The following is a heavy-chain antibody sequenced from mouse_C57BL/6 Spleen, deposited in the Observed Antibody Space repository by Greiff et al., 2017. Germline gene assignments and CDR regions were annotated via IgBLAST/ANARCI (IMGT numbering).Heavy chain of an antibody. J-gene: IGHJ2*01. CDR1: GYTFTDYY. V-gene: IGHV1-76*01. CDR2: IYPGSGNT. Sequence: VQLQQSGAELVRPGASVKLSCKASGYTFTDYYINWVKQRPGQGIEWIARIYPGSGNTYYNEKFKGKATLTAEKSSSTAYMQLSSLTSEDSAVYFCAYGYDYWGQGTTLTVSS. D-gene: IGHD2-2*01. CDR3: AYGYDY.